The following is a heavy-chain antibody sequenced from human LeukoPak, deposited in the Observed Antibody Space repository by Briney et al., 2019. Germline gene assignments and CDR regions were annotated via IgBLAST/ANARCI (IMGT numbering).Heavy chain of an antibody. CDR2: INAGNGNT. CDR1: GYTFTSYA. J-gene: IGHJ4*02. D-gene: IGHD6-19*01. Sequence: ASVKVSCKASGYTFTSYAMHWVRQAPGQRLEWMGWINAGNGNTKYSQKFQGRVTITRDTSASTAYMELSSLRSEDTAVYYCARVVKKWLVLSYYFDYWGQGTLVTVSS. CDR3: ARVVKKWLVLSYYFDY. V-gene: IGHV1-3*01.